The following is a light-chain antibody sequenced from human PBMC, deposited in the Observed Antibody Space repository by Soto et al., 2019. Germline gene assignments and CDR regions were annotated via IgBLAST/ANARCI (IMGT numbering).Light chain of an antibody. J-gene: IGKJ4*01. Sequence: EFXXTQSPGTLSLSPGERATLSCRASQTVRNNYLAWYQQKPGQAPRLLIYDASSRATGIPDRFSGGGSGTDFTLTISRLEPEDFAVYYCQQFSSYPLTFGGGTKVEIK. CDR3: QQFSSYPLT. CDR2: DAS. CDR1: QTVRNNY. V-gene: IGKV3-20*01.